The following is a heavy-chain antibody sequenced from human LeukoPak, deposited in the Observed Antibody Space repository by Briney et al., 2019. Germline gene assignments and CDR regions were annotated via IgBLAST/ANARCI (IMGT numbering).Heavy chain of an antibody. CDR2: ISWNSGSI. Sequence: PGRSLRLSCAASGFTFDDYAMHWVRQAPGKGLEWVSGISWNSGSIGYADSVKGRFTISRDNAKNSLYLQMNSLRAEDTALYYCAKDAGYGDYSYYFDYWGQGTLVTVSS. V-gene: IGHV3-9*01. CDR1: GFTFDDYA. D-gene: IGHD4-17*01. CDR3: AKDAGYGDYSYYFDY. J-gene: IGHJ4*02.